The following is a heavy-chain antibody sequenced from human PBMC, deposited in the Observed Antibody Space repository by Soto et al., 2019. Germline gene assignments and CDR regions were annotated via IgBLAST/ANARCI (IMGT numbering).Heavy chain of an antibody. CDR2: ISGFNGKT. J-gene: IGHJ4*02. CDR1: VYTFTSPG. Sequence: ASVKVSCKASVYTFTSPGSSWVRQAPGQGPEWMGWISGFNGKTNYAQKFQGRVTMTTDTSTTTAYLEVRSLTSDDTAVYYCARDLDGSGSYYTDYWGQGTPVTVS. D-gene: IGHD3-10*01. CDR3: ARDLDGSGSYYTDY. V-gene: IGHV1-18*01.